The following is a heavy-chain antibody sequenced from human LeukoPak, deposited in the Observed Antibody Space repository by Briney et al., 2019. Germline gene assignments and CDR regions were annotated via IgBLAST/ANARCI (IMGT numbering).Heavy chain of an antibody. D-gene: IGHD6-13*01. J-gene: IGHJ6*03. Sequence: SETLSLTCTVSGGSIISTTYYWGWIRQPPGEGLEWIGSIDYSGSTYYNPSLKSRVTISVDTSKNQFSLNLSSVSAADTAVYSCARASGSSWYERRLHAYYYYMDVWGKGTTVTVSS. CDR1: GGSIISTTYY. CDR3: ARASGSSWYERRLHAYYYYMDV. V-gene: IGHV4-39*07. CDR2: IDYSGST.